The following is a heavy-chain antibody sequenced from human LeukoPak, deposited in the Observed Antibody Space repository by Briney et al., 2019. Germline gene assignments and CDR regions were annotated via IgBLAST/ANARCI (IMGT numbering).Heavy chain of an antibody. J-gene: IGHJ5*02. CDR1: GGSISSSNW. D-gene: IGHD1-26*01. V-gene: IGHV4-31*11. Sequence: SETLSLTCAVSGGSISSSNWWGWVRLHPGKGLEWIGYIYYSGSTYYNPSLKSRVTISVDTSKNQLSLKLSSVTAADTAVYYCARARVGASKWFDPWGQGTLVTVSS. CDR3: ARARVGASKWFDP. CDR2: IYYSGST.